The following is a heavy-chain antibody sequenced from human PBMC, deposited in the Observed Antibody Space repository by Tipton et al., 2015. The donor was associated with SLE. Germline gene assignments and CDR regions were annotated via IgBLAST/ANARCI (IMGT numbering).Heavy chain of an antibody. Sequence: SLRLSCAASGFTFSSYGMHWVRQAPGKGLEWVAVIWYDGSNKYYADSVKGRFTISRDNSKNTLYLQMNSLRAEDTAVYYCVREKGPKDAFDIWGQGTIVTVSP. CDR2: IWYDGSNK. CDR3: VREKGPKDAFDI. J-gene: IGHJ3*02. V-gene: IGHV3-33*08. CDR1: GFTFSSYG.